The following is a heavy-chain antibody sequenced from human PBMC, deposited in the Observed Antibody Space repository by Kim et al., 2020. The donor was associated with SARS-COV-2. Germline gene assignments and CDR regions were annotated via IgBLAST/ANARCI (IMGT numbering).Heavy chain of an antibody. Sequence: ASVKVSCKASGYTFIDYYIHWVRQAPGQGLEWMGWINPNTGVTNYAQKFQGRVTMTRDTSDTTAYMELSRLRSDDTALYYCMRGGDAGCFFLGCWGQGTL. CDR2: INPNTGVT. V-gene: IGHV1-2*02. D-gene: IGHD3-16*01. CDR1: GYTFIDYY. J-gene: IGHJ1*01. CDR3: MRGGDAGCFFLGC.